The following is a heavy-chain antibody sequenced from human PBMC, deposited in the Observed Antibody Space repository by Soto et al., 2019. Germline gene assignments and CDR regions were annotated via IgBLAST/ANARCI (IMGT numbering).Heavy chain of an antibody. CDR3: ARVSGYQGGFGY. V-gene: IGHV1-69*02. CDR1: GGTFSSYT. D-gene: IGHD3-22*01. CDR2: IIPILGIA. Sequence: QVQLVQSGAEVKKPGSSVKVSCKASGGTFSSYTISWVRQAPGQGLEWMGRIIPILGIANYAQKFQGRVTITADKSTSTAYMELSSLRSEDTAVYYCARVSGYQGGFGYWGQGTLVTVSS. J-gene: IGHJ4*02.